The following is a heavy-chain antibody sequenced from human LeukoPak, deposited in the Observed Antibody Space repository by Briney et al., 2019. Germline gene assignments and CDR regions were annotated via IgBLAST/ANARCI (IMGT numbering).Heavy chain of an antibody. CDR1: GYTFTSYD. J-gene: IGHJ4*02. D-gene: IGHD3-10*01. CDR2: MSPDSGKT. V-gene: IGHV1-8*01. CDR3: ARESGFYASGSRY. Sequence: GASVKVSCNASGYTFTSYDITWVRQATGQGLEWMGWMSPDSGKTGYAQKFQGRVTMTRSTSINTAYMELSSLRSEDTAIYYCARESGFYASGSRYWGQGTLVTVSS.